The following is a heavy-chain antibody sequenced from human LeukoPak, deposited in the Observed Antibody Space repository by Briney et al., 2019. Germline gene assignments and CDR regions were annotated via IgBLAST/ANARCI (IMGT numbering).Heavy chain of an antibody. CDR1: GGSISSYY. J-gene: IGHJ2*01. D-gene: IGHD2-2*01. Sequence: SETLSLTCTVSGGSISSYYWSWIRQPPGKGLEWIGYIYYSGSTNYNPSLKSRVTISVDTSKNQFSLKLSSVTAADTAVYYCARDSRCSSTSCYEGYFDLWGRGTLVTVSS. V-gene: IGHV4-59*01. CDR3: ARDSRCSSTSCYEGYFDL. CDR2: IYYSGST.